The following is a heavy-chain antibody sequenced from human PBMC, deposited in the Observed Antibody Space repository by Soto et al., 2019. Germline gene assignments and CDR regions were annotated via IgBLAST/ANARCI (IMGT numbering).Heavy chain of an antibody. J-gene: IGHJ3*02. D-gene: IGHD3-16*01. V-gene: IGHV4-59*01. CDR1: SGSIGTYF. Sequence: SETLSLTCTVSSGSIGTYFWSWIRQPPGKGLEWIGYIYYSGTTNYNPSLKSRVTIFLDTSKNQFSLRLSPVTAADTAVYYCARARGGTYDAFDIWGQGTLVTVSS. CDR3: ARARGGTYDAFDI. CDR2: IYYSGTT.